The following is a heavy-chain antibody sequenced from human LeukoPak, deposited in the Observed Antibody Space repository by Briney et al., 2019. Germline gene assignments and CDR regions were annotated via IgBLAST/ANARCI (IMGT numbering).Heavy chain of an antibody. D-gene: IGHD1-7*01. CDR2: INRDGSTT. CDR1: GFNVRSYW. J-gene: IGHJ4*02. Sequence: GGSLRLSCAASGFNVRSYWMHWVRQVPGKGLVWVSRINRDGSTTNYANSVKGRFTISRDNAKNSLYLQMNSLRAEDTALYYCAKEGSQLPSFDYWGQGTLVTVSS. CDR3: AKEGSQLPSFDY. V-gene: IGHV3-74*01.